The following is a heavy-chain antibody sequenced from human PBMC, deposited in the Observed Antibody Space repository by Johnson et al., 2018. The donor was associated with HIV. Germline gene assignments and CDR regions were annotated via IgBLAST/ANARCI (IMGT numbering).Heavy chain of an antibody. V-gene: IGHV3-30*04. CDR2: ISYDGSNK. D-gene: IGHD7-27*01. CDR3: ARQLGSDAFDI. CDR1: GFTFSNFA. J-gene: IGHJ3*02. Sequence: QVQLVESGGGVVQPGRSLRLSCAASGFTFSNFAMHWVRQAPGKGLEWVVVISYDGSNKYFADSVKGRFTISRDNSKNSLYLQMNGLRAEDTAVYYCARQLGSDAFDIWGQGTMVTVSS.